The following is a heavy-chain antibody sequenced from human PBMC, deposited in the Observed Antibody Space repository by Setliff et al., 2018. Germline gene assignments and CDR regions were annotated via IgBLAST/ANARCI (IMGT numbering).Heavy chain of an antibody. V-gene: IGHV1-18*01. D-gene: IGHD2-2*01. CDR3: SRLVRFCTRTTCQGASASEH. J-gene: IGHJ4*02. Sequence: GASVKVSCKASGYTFTNYGITWVRQAPGQGLEWMGWIFPKTGNTYFPHKVQGRVTMTTDTSTGTAYLELRSLRSDDTAVYYCSRLVRFCTRTTCQGASASEHWGQGTLVTVSS. CDR2: IFPKTGNT. CDR1: GYTFTNYG.